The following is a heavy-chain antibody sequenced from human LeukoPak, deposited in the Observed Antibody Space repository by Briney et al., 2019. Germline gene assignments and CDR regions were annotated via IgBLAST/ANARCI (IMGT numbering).Heavy chain of an antibody. V-gene: IGHV3-74*01. CDR3: ARGGYSGSYYRFS. CDR1: GFIFSDFW. CDR2: TSKDGSHT. D-gene: IGHD6-25*01. J-gene: IGHJ4*02. Sequence: PGGSLRLSCAASGFIFSDFWMHWVRQAPGKGPEWLSRTSKDGSHTVYADSAKGRFTASRDNTKNTVYLEVTNLRPEDTAVYYCARGGYSGSYYRFSWGQGTPVTVAS.